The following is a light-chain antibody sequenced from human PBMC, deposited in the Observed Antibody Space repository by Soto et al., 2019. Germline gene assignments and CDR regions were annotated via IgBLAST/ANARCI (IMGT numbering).Light chain of an antibody. CDR2: NNE. V-gene: IGLV1-36*01. J-gene: IGLJ1*01. Sequence: QSVLTQPPSVSAAPGQRVTISCSGRNFNIGNNAVNWYQQIPGKPPKVLIYNNELLSSGVSDRFSGSKSGTSASLAVSGLQPEDEADYFCLAWDSSLNGYVFGTGTMLTVL. CDR1: NFNIGNNA. CDR3: LAWDSSLNGYV.